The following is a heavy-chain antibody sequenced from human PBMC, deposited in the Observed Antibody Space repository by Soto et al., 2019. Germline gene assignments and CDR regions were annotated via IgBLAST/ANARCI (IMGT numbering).Heavy chain of an antibody. CDR3: AIERRDSSSTREPNWFDP. CDR2: INHNGST. CDR1: GGSFSGYY. V-gene: IGHV4-34*01. J-gene: IGHJ5*02. Sequence: SETLSLTCAVYGGSFSGYYWSWIRQPPGKGLEWIGEINHNGSTNYNPSLKSRVTISVDTSKNQFSLKLSSVTAADTAVFYCAIERRDSSSTREPNWFDPWGQGTLVTVSS. D-gene: IGHD6-13*01.